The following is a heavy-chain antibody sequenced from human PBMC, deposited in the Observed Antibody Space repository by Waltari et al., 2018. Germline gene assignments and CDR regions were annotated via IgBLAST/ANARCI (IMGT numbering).Heavy chain of an antibody. D-gene: IGHD2-15*01. V-gene: IGHV4-39*07. CDR2: IYYSGST. CDR1: GGSISSSSYY. J-gene: IGHJ4*02. Sequence: QLQLQESGPGLVKPSETLSLTCTVSGGSISSSSYYWGWIRQPPGKGLEWIGSIYYSGSTYYNPSLKSRVTISVDTSKNQFSLKLSSVTAADTAVYYCAVLLPEGGYLSRVVVAATRGGYFDYWGQGTLVTVSS. CDR3: AVLLPEGGYLSRVVVAATRGGYFDY.